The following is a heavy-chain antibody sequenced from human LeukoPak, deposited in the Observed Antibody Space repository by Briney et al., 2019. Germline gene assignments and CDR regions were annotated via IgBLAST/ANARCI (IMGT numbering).Heavy chain of an antibody. Sequence: QPGGSLRLSCAASGFTFSSYAMHWVRQAPGKGLEWVAVISYDGSNKYYADSVKGRFTISKDNSKNTLYLQMNSLRTDDTAVYYCAKDWGYIAVAAPDFWGQGTLVTVSS. CDR2: ISYDGSNK. V-gene: IGHV3-30-3*01. CDR3: AKDWGYIAVAAPDF. D-gene: IGHD6-19*01. CDR1: GFTFSSYA. J-gene: IGHJ4*02.